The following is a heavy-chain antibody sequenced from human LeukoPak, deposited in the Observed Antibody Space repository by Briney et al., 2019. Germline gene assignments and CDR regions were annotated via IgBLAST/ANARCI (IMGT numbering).Heavy chain of an antibody. V-gene: IGHV5-51*01. CDR3: ARPRGARYDSLTGPSYYFDY. J-gene: IGHJ4*02. Sequence: GESLKISCRGSGYSFTNYWIGWVRQMPGKGLEWMGIIYPGDSDARYSPSFQGQVTISADKSISTAYLQWSSLKASDTAMYYCARPRGARYDSLTGPSYYFDYWGQGTLVTVSS. CDR2: IYPGDSDA. D-gene: IGHD3-9*01. CDR1: GYSFTNYW.